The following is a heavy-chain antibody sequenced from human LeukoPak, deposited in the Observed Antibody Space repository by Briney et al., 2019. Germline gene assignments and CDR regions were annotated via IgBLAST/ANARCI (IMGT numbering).Heavy chain of an antibody. V-gene: IGHV3-23*01. J-gene: IGHJ4*02. CDR2: ISGSGGST. Sequence: GGSLRLSCAASGFTFSSYSMNWVRQAPGKGLEWVSAISGSGGSTYYADSVKGRFTISRDNSKNTLYLQMNSLRAEDTAVYYCAKGGDYDYVWGSYPLYYFDYWGQGTLVTVSS. CDR1: GFTFSSYS. D-gene: IGHD3-16*02. CDR3: AKGGDYDYVWGSYPLYYFDY.